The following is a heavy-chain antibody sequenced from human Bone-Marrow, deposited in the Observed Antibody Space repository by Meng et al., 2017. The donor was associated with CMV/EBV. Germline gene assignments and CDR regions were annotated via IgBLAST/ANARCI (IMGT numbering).Heavy chain of an antibody. CDR1: GFTFDDYA. J-gene: IGHJ4*02. CDR3: AKSPIGNYCDNCGYLVYFDY. CDR2: ISWNSGTI. D-gene: IGHD3-22*01. Sequence: GGSLRLSCAASGFTFDDYAMHWVRQAPGKGLEWVSGISWNSGTIGYADSVKGRFTISRDNAKNSPYLQMNSLRAEDMAFYYCAKSPIGNYCDNCGYLVYFDYWGQGTLVTVSS. V-gene: IGHV3-9*03.